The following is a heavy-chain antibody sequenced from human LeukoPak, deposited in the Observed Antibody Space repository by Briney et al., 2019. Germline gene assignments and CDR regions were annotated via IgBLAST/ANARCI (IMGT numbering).Heavy chain of an antibody. CDR1: GGSISSGGYY. CDR3: ARDKMYYDILTGYRSVGFDY. V-gene: IGHV4-31*03. J-gene: IGHJ4*02. D-gene: IGHD3-9*01. Sequence: SETLSLTCTVSGGSISSGGYYWSWIRQHPGKGLAWIGYIYYSGSTYYNPSLKSRVTISVDTSKNQFSLKLSSVTAADTAVYYCARDKMYYDILTGYRSVGFDYWGQGTLVTVSS. CDR2: IYYSGST.